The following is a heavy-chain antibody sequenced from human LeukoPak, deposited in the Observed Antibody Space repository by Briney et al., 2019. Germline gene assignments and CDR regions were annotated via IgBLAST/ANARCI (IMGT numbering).Heavy chain of an antibody. CDR2: ISSSSSTI. V-gene: IGHV3-48*01. CDR3: ARDLATYYYDSSGFDAFDI. Sequence: GGSLRLSWAASGFTFSSYSRNWIRQAAGKGLDWVSYISSSSSTIYYADSVKGRFTISRDNAKNSLYLQMNSLRAEDTAVYYCARDLATYYYDSSGFDAFDIWGQGTMVTVSS. D-gene: IGHD3-22*01. CDR1: GFTFSSYS. J-gene: IGHJ3*02.